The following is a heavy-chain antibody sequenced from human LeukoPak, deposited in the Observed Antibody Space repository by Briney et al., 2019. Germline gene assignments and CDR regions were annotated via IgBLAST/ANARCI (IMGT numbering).Heavy chain of an antibody. CDR1: GGSFSGYY. J-gene: IGHJ5*02. Sequence: SETLSLTCAVYGGSFSGYYWSWIRRPPGKGLEWIGEINHSGSTNYNPSLKSRVTISVDTSKNQFSLKLSSVTAADTAVYYCARDRFGTNWFDPWGQGTLVTVSS. V-gene: IGHV4-34*01. D-gene: IGHD3-10*01. CDR3: ARDRFGTNWFDP. CDR2: INHSGST.